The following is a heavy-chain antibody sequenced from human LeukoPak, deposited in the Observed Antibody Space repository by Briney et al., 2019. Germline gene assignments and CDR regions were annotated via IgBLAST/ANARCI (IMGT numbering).Heavy chain of an antibody. J-gene: IGHJ3*02. CDR2: IYSGGST. CDR3: ARVFRLDAFDI. V-gene: IGHV3-53*01. CDR1: GFTFSDYY. Sequence: PGGSLRLSCAASGFTFSDYYMSWVRQAPGKGLEWVSVIYSGGSTYYADSVKGRFTISRDNSKNTLYLQMNSLRAEDTAVYYCARVFRLDAFDIWGQGTMVTVSS.